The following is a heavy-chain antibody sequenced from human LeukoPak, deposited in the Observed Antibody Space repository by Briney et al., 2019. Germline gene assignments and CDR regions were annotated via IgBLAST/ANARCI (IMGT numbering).Heavy chain of an antibody. CDR1: GGSISSSSYY. CDR3: ASTPPSLLWFGELLWAYFDY. J-gene: IGHJ4*02. D-gene: IGHD3-10*01. V-gene: IGHV4-39*01. Sequence: SETLSLTCTVSGGSISSSSYYWGWIRQPPGKGLEWIGSIYYSGSTYYNPSLKSRVTISVDTSKNQFSLKLSSVTAADTAVYYCASTPPSLLWFGELLWAYFDYWGQGTLVTVSS. CDR2: IYYSGST.